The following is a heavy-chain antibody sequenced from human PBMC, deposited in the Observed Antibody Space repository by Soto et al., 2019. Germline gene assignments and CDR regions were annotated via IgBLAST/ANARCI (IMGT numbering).Heavy chain of an antibody. Sequence: QVQLVQSGAEVKKPGASVKVSCKASGYTFTSYGISWVRQAPGQGLEWMGWISAYNGNKNYAQKLQGRVTMTTDTSTRTNYMELRSLRANDTAVYYCARDGIAAAGTRSRNMDVWGQGTTVTVSS. D-gene: IGHD6-13*01. V-gene: IGHV1-18*01. CDR2: ISAYNGNK. J-gene: IGHJ6*02. CDR3: ARDGIAAAGTRSRNMDV. CDR1: GYTFTSYG.